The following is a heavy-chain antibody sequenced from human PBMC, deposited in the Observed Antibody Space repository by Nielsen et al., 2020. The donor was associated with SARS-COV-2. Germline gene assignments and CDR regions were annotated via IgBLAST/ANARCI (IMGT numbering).Heavy chain of an antibody. J-gene: IGHJ4*02. D-gene: IGHD6-6*01. Sequence: GESLKISCTASGFTFNNYAMHWVRQAPGKGLDWMTIISSDGSNEHYADSVKGRFTISRDNSRNMVYLQMNSLRPEDMAVYYCARETLDHTSSFVDFWGQGTLVTVSS. CDR1: GFTFNNYA. V-gene: IGHV3-30-3*01. CDR3: ARETLDHTSSFVDF. CDR2: ISSDGSNE.